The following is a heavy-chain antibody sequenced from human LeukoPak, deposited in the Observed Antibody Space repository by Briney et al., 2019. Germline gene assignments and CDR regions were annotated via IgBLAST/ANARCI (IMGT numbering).Heavy chain of an antibody. V-gene: IGHV4-34*01. CDR2: INHSGST. CDR1: VGPFSVYY. CDR3: AREILGDSGYVN. D-gene: IGHD5-12*01. J-gene: IGHJ1*01. Sequence: SDTLSLTCAVYVGPFSVYYWRCIRQPPGKGLEWIGEINHSGSTNYNPSLKSRVTISVDTSKNQFSLKLSSVTPADMAVYYCAREILGDSGYVNWGQGTLVAVSS.